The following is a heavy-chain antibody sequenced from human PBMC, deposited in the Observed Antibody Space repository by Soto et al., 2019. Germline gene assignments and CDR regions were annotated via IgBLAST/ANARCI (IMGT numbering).Heavy chain of an antibody. CDR1: GFPFSNAW. CDR2: IKSKTDGGTT. CDR3: NTDSQVLPNGMDV. J-gene: IGHJ6*02. V-gene: IGHV3-15*01. Sequence: EVQLVESGGGLVKLGGSLRLSCAASGFPFSNAWMSWVRQAPGKGLEWVGRIKSKTDGGTTDYAAPVKGRFTISRDDSQNTLYLQMNGLKTEDTAVYYCNTDSQVLPNGMDVWGQGTTVTVSS.